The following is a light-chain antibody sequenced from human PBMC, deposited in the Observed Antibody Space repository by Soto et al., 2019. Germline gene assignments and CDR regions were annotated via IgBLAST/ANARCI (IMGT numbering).Light chain of an antibody. J-gene: IGKJ1*01. Sequence: EIVLTQSPGTLSLSPGERATLSCTASQSVSSNYLAWYQQKPGQAPRLIIYGASSRATGIPDRFSGSGSGTDFTLTISRLEPEDVAVYYCQEYGSSPRTFGQGTKVEIK. V-gene: IGKV3-20*01. CDR3: QEYGSSPRT. CDR1: QSVSSNY. CDR2: GAS.